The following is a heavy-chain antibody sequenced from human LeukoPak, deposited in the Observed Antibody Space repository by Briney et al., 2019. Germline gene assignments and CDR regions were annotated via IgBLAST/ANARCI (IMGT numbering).Heavy chain of an antibody. D-gene: IGHD6-19*01. CDR1: GYTLTELS. J-gene: IGHJ4*02. CDR2: FDPEDGET. CDR3: ATSPEAVAGTFDY. V-gene: IGHV1-24*01. Sequence: ASVKVSCRVSGYTLTELSMHWVRQAPGKGLEWMGGFDPEDGETIYAQKFQGRVTMTEDTSTDTAYMELSSLRSEDTAVYYCATSPEAVAGTFDYWGQGTLVTVSS.